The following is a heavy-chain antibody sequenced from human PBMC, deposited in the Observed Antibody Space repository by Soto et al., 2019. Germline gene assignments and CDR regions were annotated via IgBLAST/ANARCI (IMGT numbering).Heavy chain of an antibody. Sequence: SETLSLTCTVSGGSISSSSYYWGWIRQPPGKGLEWIGSIYYSGSTYYNPSLKSRVTISVDTSKNQFSLKLSSVTAADTAVYYCARPVHHYGDYAGAGNWFDPWGQGTLVTVSS. CDR3: ARPVHHYGDYAGAGNWFDP. CDR2: IYYSGST. J-gene: IGHJ5*02. V-gene: IGHV4-39*01. D-gene: IGHD4-17*01. CDR1: GGSISSSSYY.